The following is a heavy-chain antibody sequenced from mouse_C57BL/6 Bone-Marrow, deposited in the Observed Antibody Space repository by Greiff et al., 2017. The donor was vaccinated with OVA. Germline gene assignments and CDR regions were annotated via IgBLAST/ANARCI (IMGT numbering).Heavy chain of an antibody. CDR2: ISDGGSYT. Sequence: EVHLVESGGGLVKPGGSLKLSCAASGFTFSSYAMSWVRQTPEKRLEWVATISDGGSYTYYPDNVKGRFTISRDNAKNNLYLQMSHLKSEDTAMYYCARGGLGYGDFLDYWGQGTTLTVSS. V-gene: IGHV5-4*01. D-gene: IGHD3-1*01. CDR1: GFTFSSYA. CDR3: ARGGLGYGDFLDY. J-gene: IGHJ2*01.